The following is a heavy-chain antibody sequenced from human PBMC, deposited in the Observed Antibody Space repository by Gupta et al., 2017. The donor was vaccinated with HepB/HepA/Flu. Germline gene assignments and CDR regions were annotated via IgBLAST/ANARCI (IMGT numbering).Heavy chain of an antibody. CDR3: TRDGGAHYYWYMDV. V-gene: IGHV3-74*01. CDR1: GFTFSSYW. J-gene: IGHJ6*03. CDR2: ISVDGTTE. Sequence: EVQLVESGGGLVQPGGSLRLSCSASGFTFSSYWMHWVRQAPRKGLVWVARISVDGTTENYADAGKGRFTISRDDAKNTLFLQMNILRGEDTAVYYCTRDGGAHYYWYMDVWGKGTAV. D-gene: IGHD4-23*01.